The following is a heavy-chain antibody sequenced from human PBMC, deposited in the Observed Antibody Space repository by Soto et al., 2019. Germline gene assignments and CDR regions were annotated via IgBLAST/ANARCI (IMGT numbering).Heavy chain of an antibody. CDR3: VRAIGHYGMDV. J-gene: IGHJ6*02. CDR2: INSDGSST. CDR1: GFIFSNCW. Sequence: PVGSLILSCVASGFIFSNCWMHWVRQAPGMGLVWVSHINSDGSSTTYADSVKGRFTISRDNAKNTLYLQMNSLRAEDTAVYYCVRAIGHYGMDVWGRGATVTVSS. V-gene: IGHV3-74*01. D-gene: IGHD3-22*01.